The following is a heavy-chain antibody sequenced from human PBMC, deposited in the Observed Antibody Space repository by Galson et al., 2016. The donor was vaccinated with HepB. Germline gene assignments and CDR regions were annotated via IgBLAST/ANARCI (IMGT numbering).Heavy chain of an antibody. CDR1: GFTFTTYW. V-gene: IGHV5-51*03. CDR2: IYPDDSDT. Sequence: QSGAEVKKPGESLKISCVTSGFTFTTYWIGWVRQTPGKGLEWLGNIYPDDSDTRYSPSFEGHVIMSADKATNTVYLQWSRLEASDTAMYYCARSLTGSYDFWGAIYNYYAMDVWGQGTTVTVS. CDR3: ARSLTGSYDFWGAIYNYYAMDV. D-gene: IGHD3-3*01. J-gene: IGHJ6*02.